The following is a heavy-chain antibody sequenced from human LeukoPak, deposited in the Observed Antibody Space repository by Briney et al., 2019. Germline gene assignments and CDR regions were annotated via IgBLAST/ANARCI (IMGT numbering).Heavy chain of an antibody. CDR1: GGSISSSNW. CDR3: ARDHGSGYGYDAFDI. D-gene: IGHD5-12*01. Sequence: SGTLSLTCAVSGGSISSSNWWSWVRQPPGKGLEWIGKIYHSGITNYNPSLKSRVTISVDKSMNQFSLNLSSVTAADTAVYYCARDHGSGYGYDAFDIWGQGTMVTVSS. V-gene: IGHV4-4*02. CDR2: IYHSGIT. J-gene: IGHJ3*02.